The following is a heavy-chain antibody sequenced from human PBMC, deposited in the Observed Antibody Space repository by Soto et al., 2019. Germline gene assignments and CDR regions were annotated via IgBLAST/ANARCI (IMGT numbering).Heavy chain of an antibody. CDR1: GFILRSYG. J-gene: IGHJ2*01. V-gene: IGHV3-33*01. Sequence: PGGSLRLSCAACGFILRSYGMHGVRKAPGKGLEWVAMIWYDGSKEYYADSVKGRFTISRDNSKNALFLEMNSLTAEDTAIYYCARDGSGPHVPYFDLWGRGTLVTVSS. CDR3: ARDGSGPHVPYFDL. CDR2: IWYDGSKE. D-gene: IGHD3-3*01.